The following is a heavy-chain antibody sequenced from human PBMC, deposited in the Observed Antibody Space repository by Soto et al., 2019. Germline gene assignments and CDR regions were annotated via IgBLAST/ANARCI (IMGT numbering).Heavy chain of an antibody. CDR3: ARKVRQWLVLGAFDI. CDR2: INHSGST. J-gene: IGHJ3*02. CDR1: GGSFSGYY. V-gene: IGHV4-34*01. Sequence: QVQLQQWGAGLLKPSETLSLTCAVYGGSFSGYYWSWIRQPPGKGLEWIGEINHSGSTNYNPSLKSRVTISVDTSKNQLSLKLSSVTAADTAVYYCARKVRQWLVLGAFDIWGQGTMVTVSS. D-gene: IGHD6-19*01.